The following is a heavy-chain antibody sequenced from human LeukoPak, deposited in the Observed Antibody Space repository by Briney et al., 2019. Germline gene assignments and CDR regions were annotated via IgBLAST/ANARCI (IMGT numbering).Heavy chain of an antibody. CDR3: ARSMKSESYPDY. V-gene: IGHV3-74*01. CDR2: INSDKRST. J-gene: IGHJ4*02. D-gene: IGHD1-26*01. CDR1: GFTFSRYW. Sequence: QSGGSVTLSCAASGFTFSRYWRHCVRQAPGRARVWVSRINSDKRSTGYAVSVRGRFTISRDNAKNTLYLQMHSLRAEDRAVYYSARSMKSESYPDYWGQGTLVTVYS.